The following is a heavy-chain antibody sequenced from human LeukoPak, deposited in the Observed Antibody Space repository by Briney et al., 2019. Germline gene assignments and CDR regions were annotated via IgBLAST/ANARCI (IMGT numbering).Heavy chain of an antibody. CDR1: GFTVSSYA. J-gene: IGHJ4*02. CDR2: ISGSGGST. D-gene: IGHD3-10*01. V-gene: IGHV3-23*01. Sequence: GGSLRLSCAASGFTVSSYAMSWVRQAPGKGLEWVSAISGSGGSTYYADSVKGRFTISRDNSKNTLYLQMNSLRAEDTAVYYCAALMVRGTDFDYWGQGTLVTVSS. CDR3: AALMVRGTDFDY.